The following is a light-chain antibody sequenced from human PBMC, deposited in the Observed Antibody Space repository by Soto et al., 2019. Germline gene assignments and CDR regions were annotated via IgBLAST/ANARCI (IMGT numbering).Light chain of an antibody. CDR1: QTMSNY. CDR3: QQSSSNPYT. J-gene: IGKJ2*01. Sequence: DIQMTQSPSSLSASVGDRVTITCRASQTMSNYLNWYQQKPGKAPKLLVYAASSLQSGVPSRFSGSRSGTDFTLTISSLQPEDFATYYCQQSSSNPYTFGQGTKLEIK. CDR2: AAS. V-gene: IGKV1-39*01.